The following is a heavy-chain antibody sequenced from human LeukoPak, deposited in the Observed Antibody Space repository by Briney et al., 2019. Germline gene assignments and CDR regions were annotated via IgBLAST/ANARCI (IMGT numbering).Heavy chain of an antibody. CDR2: IYYSGST. Sequence: SETLSLTCTVSGGSISSSSYYWGWIRQPPGKGLEWIGSIYYSGSTNYNPSLKSRVTISVDTSKNQFSLKLSSVTAADTAVYYCARDNGEYSSSWFDYWGQGTLVTVSS. D-gene: IGHD6-6*01. CDR1: GGSISSSSYY. V-gene: IGHV4-39*07. CDR3: ARDNGEYSSSWFDY. J-gene: IGHJ4*02.